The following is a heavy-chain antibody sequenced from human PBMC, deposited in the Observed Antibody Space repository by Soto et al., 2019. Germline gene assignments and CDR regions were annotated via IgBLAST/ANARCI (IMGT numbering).Heavy chain of an antibody. V-gene: IGHV3-48*02. CDR1: GFPFSSYG. J-gene: IGHJ5*02. CDR2: IGGSSSPI. D-gene: IGHD6-19*01. CDR3: ASDAGYSSGWYEGNCFDP. Sequence: GGSLRLSCAASGFPFSSYGMNWVRQAPGKGLEWVSYIGGSSSPIFYADSVKGRFTISRDNAKYSVYLQMNSLRDEDTAVYYCASDAGYSSGWYEGNCFDPWGQGTLVTVSS.